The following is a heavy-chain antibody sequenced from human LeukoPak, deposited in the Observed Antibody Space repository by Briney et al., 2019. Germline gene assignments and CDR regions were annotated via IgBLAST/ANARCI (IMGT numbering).Heavy chain of an antibody. CDR3: ARKQLWLRTFDY. V-gene: IGHV3-7*04. CDR2: IKPDGSEK. D-gene: IGHD5-18*01. J-gene: IGHJ4*02. CDR1: GFTFSSCW. Sequence: GGSLRLSCAASGFTFSSCWMTWVRQAPGKGLEWVANIKPDGSEKYYVDSVKGRFTISRDNAQNSLYLQMNRLRAEDTAVYYCARKQLWLRTFDYWGQGTLVTVSS.